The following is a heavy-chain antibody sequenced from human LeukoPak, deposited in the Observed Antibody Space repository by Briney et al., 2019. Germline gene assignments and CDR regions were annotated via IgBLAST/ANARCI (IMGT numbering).Heavy chain of an antibody. Sequence: GGSLRLSCAASGFPFSSYAMTWVRQAPGKGLEWVTSITESGGNTYYADSVKGRFTISRDNSKNTLYLQMNSLRAEDTALYYCAKDYSSSWQFDPWGQGTLVTVSS. CDR3: AKDYSSSWQFDP. D-gene: IGHD6-13*01. CDR2: ITESGGNT. V-gene: IGHV3-23*01. CDR1: GFPFSSYA. J-gene: IGHJ5*02.